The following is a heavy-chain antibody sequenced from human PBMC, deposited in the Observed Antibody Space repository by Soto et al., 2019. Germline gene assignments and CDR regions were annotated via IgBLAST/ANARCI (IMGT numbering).Heavy chain of an antibody. CDR1: GFSLINAGMG. Sequence: SRPTLVNPTETLTLTCAVSGFSLINAGMGVTWIRQPPAMALEWLAHIFASGATAYGPSLKNRLTISRDTSKSQVVLTMTNMGPVDTATYYCVTTSAPYFYGPGQTDSFDVWGRGTMVTVSS. D-gene: IGHD3-9*01. CDR2: IFASGAT. J-gene: IGHJ3*01. V-gene: IGHV2-26*01. CDR3: VTTSAPYFYGPGQTDSFDV.